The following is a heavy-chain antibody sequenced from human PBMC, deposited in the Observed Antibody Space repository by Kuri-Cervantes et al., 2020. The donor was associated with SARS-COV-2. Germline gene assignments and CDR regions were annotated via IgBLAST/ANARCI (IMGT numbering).Heavy chain of an antibody. D-gene: IGHD1-20*01. CDR1: GGSISSHY. Sequence: SETLSLTCTVSGGSISSHYWSWIRQPPGKGLEWIGYIYYSGSTNYNPSLKSRVTMSVDTSKNQFSLKLSSVTAADTAVYYCARGARANWNLVHDAFDIWGQGTMVTVSS. J-gene: IGHJ3*02. CDR2: IYYSGST. V-gene: IGHV4-59*11. CDR3: ARGARANWNLVHDAFDI.